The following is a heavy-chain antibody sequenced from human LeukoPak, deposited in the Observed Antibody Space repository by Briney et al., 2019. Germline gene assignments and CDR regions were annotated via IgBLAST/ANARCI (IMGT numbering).Heavy chain of an antibody. CDR2: ISGSGGST. Sequence: GGSLRLSCAASGFTFSSYAMTWVRQAPGKGLEWVSAISGSGGSTYYADSMKGRFTISRDNSKNTLYLQMNSLRAEDTAVYYCAKRSSGWYFDYWGQRTLVTVSS. CDR3: AKRSSGWYFDY. CDR1: GFTFSSYA. J-gene: IGHJ4*02. D-gene: IGHD6-19*01. V-gene: IGHV3-23*01.